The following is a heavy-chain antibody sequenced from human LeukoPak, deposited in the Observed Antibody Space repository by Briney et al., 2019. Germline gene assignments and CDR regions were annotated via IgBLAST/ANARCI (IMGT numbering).Heavy chain of an antibody. V-gene: IGHV3-30*02. CDR3: AVHPHGQQLALGYFDY. Sequence: TGGSLRLSCAASGFTFSSYGMHWVRQAPGKGLEWVAFIRYDGSNKYYADSVKGRYTISRDNSKNTLYLQMNSLRAEDTAVYYCAVHPHGQQLALGYFDYWGQGTLVTVSS. J-gene: IGHJ4*02. CDR1: GFTFSSYG. D-gene: IGHD6-13*01. CDR2: IRYDGSNK.